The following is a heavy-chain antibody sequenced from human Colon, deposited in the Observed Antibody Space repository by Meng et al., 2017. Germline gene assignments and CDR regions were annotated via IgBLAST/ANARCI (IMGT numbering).Heavy chain of an antibody. J-gene: IGHJ4*02. V-gene: IGHV4-38-2*02. Sequence: SETLSLTCTVSGYSISSGYYWGWIRQPPGKGLEWIGSFYHSGNTYYNPSLKSRVTISVDTSKNQFSLKLSSVTAADTAVYYCARDPPGAANDYFDYWGQGTLVTSPQ. D-gene: IGHD6-19*01. CDR3: ARDPPGAANDYFDY. CDR1: GYSISSGYY. CDR2: FYHSGNT.